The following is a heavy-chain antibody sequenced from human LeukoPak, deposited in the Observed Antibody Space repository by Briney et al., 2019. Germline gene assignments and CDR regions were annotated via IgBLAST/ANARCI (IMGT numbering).Heavy chain of an antibody. CDR1: NYSVRSDLH. V-gene: IGHV4-38-2*02. CDR3: ASLRFGDSYFDL. Sequence: SETLSLTCKVSNYSVRSDLHWSWIRQSPGRGLEWIASVYQSGHAYYSPSLKGRVLISFDTSKKELSLKINSVTASDTALYYCASLRFGDSYFDLWGQGTQVTVSS. CDR2: VYQSGHA. J-gene: IGHJ4*02. D-gene: IGHD3-10*01.